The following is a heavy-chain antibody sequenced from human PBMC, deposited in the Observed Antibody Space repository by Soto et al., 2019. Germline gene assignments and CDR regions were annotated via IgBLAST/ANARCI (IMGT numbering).Heavy chain of an antibody. V-gene: IGHV1-8*01. Sequence: ASVKVSCKASGYTFTNYDINWVRQAPGQGLEWMGWMRPASGDTGYAQQLQGRVTMTRNPSISTAYMELSSLRSEDTAVYYCTRGRLSDYGDRSYWGQGTLVTVSS. CDR1: GYTFTNYD. D-gene: IGHD4-17*01. CDR3: TRGRLSDYGDRSY. CDR2: MRPASGDT. J-gene: IGHJ4*02.